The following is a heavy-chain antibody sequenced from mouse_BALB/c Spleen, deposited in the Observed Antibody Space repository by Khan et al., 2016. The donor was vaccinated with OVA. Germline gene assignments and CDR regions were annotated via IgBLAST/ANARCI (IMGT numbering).Heavy chain of an antibody. CDR1: GFSLDNYS. V-gene: IGHV2-2*02. D-gene: IGHD2-4*01. CDR2: IWSAGST. CDR3: ARRGYDYGRGALLAY. J-gene: IGHJ3*01. Sequence: QVQLKESGPGLVQPSQRLSITCTVSGFSLDNYSVHWIRQSPGKGLEWLGVIWSAGSTDYNAAFISRLTITKDNYRSKVFFNVINLQPNDTAIYYWARRGYDYGRGALLAYWLQGPLGTVSA.